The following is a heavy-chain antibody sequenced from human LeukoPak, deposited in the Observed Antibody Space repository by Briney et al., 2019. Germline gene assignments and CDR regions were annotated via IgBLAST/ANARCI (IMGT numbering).Heavy chain of an antibody. CDR3: ARGVVYPAWSGPHWSDY. J-gene: IGHJ4*02. CDR2: IKQDASQE. D-gene: IGHD3-3*01. V-gene: IGHV3-7*01. Sequence: GGSLRLSCAASGFTFSSYWMSWVRQAPGKGPEWVAHIKQDASQEYHVDSVKGRFTISKDNAKNTLYLQMNSLRAEDTAVYYCARGVVYPAWSGPHWSDYWGQGALVTVSS. CDR1: GFTFSSYW.